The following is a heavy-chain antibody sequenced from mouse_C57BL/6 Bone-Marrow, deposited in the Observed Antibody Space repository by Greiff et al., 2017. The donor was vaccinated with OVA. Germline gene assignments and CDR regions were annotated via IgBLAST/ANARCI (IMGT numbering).Heavy chain of an antibody. D-gene: IGHD1-1*01. CDR2: IFPGSGST. CDR3: ARAPYYGSSEGEMDY. J-gene: IGHJ4*01. Sequence: VQLQQSGPELVKPGASVKISCKASGYTFTDYYINWVKQRPGQGLEWIGWIFPGSGSTYYNEKFKGKATLTVDKSSSTAYMLLSSLTSEDSAVYFCARAPYYGSSEGEMDYWGQGTSVTVSS. CDR1: GYTFTDYY. V-gene: IGHV1-75*01.